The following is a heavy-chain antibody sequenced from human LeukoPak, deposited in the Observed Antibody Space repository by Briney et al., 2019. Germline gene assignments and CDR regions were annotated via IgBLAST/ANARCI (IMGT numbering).Heavy chain of an antibody. Sequence: PGGSLRLSCAASGFTFNRNWMSWVRQAPGKGLEWVANIEPDGSEKNYVDSVRGRFTISRDNARNSLYLQINSPRAEDTAVYYCASEASSATGGSYWGQGILVTVSS. V-gene: IGHV3-7*01. J-gene: IGHJ4*02. CDR1: GFTFNRNW. D-gene: IGHD1-1*01. CDR3: ASEASSATGGSY. CDR2: IEPDGSEK.